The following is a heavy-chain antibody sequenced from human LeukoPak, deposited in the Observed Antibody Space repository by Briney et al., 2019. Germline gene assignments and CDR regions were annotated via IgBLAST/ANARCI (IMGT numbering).Heavy chain of an antibody. J-gene: IGHJ4*02. D-gene: IGHD6-13*01. CDR3: ARAYSSSWYVDY. CDR2: INHSGST. Sequence: SETLSLTCAVYGGSFSGYYWSWSRQPPGKRLEWIGEINHSGSTNYNPSLKSRVTISVDTSKNQFSLKLSSVTAADTAVYYCARAYSSSWYVDYWGQGTLVTVSS. V-gene: IGHV4-34*01. CDR1: GGSFSGYY.